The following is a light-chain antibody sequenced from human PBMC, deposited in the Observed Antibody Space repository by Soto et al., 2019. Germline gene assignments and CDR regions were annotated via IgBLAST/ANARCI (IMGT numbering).Light chain of an antibody. V-gene: IGLV2-23*02. J-gene: IGLJ3*02. CDR2: EVN. CDR3: SSYVGYSMLM. CDR1: SSDVGSYNL. Sequence: QSVLTQPASVSGSPGQSITISCTGTSSDVGSYNLVSWYQQLPGKAPKLIIYEVNERPSGISDRFSGSKSGNTASLTISGLQCEDEADYYCSSYVGYSMLMFGGGTKLTVL.